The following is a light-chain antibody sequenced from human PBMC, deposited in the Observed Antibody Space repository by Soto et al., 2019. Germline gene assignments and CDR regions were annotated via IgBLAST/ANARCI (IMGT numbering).Light chain of an antibody. J-gene: IGLJ2*01. CDR3: SSYAGSNNLV. CDR2: EVS. V-gene: IGLV2-8*01. CDR1: SSDVGGYNY. Sequence: QSVLTQPPSASGSPGQSVTISCTGTSSDVGGYNYVSWYQQHPGKAPKLMIYEVSKRPSGVPDRFSGSKSGNTASLTVSGLQAEDEAYYYCSSYAGSNNLVFGGGTKLIVL.